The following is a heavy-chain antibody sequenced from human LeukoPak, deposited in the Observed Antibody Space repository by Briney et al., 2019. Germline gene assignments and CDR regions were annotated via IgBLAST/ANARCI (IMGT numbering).Heavy chain of an antibody. J-gene: IGHJ4*02. V-gene: IGHV4-38-2*02. CDR3: ARGKSRGSHIDY. CDR2: IYHSGNT. CDR1: GYSISSGYY. D-gene: IGHD1-26*01. Sequence: WETLSLTCTVSGYSISSGYYWGWIRQPPGKGLEWIGSIYHSGNTYYNPSLKSRVTISVDTSKNQFSLKLRSVTAADTAVYHCARGKSRGSHIDYWGQGTLVTVSS.